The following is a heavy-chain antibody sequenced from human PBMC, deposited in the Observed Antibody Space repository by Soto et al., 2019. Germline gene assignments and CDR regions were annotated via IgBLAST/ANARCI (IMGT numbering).Heavy chain of an antibody. J-gene: IGHJ4*02. D-gene: IGHD6-6*01. CDR1: GFTVSSNY. CDR2: IYSVGST. Sequence: PGGSLRLSCAASGFTVSSNYMNWVRQAPGKGLEWVSVIYSVGSTYYADSAEGRFTISRDDSKNTLYPQMNSLKAEDTAVYYCARDYPGREQLGSYWGQGTLVTVSS. CDR3: ARDYPGREQLGSY. V-gene: IGHV3-53*01.